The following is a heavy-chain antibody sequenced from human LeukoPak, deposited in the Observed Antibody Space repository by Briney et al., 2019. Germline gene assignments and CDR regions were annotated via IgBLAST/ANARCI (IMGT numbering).Heavy chain of an antibody. V-gene: IGHV4-34*01. CDR1: GGCFSGYY. Sequence: PSETLSLTCAVYGGCFSGYYWSWIRQPPGKGLEWIGEINHSGSTNYNPSLKSRVTISVDTSKNQFSLKLSSVTAADTAVYYCARGWHAFDIWGQGTMVTVSS. CDR3: ARGWHAFDI. CDR2: INHSGST. D-gene: IGHD5-12*01. J-gene: IGHJ3*02.